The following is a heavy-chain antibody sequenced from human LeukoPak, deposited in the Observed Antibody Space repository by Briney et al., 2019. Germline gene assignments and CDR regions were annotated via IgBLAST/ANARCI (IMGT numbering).Heavy chain of an antibody. Sequence: SETLSLTCTVSGGSISGHYWTWIRQPPGKGLEWIGQIHYSGRPDYNPSLKSRVTISVDTSKNQLSLKVTSVTAADTAVYYCARGRYCSADICSGGDAFDIWGQGTMVSVSS. V-gene: IGHV4-59*11. CDR2: IHYSGRP. J-gene: IGHJ3*02. CDR3: ARGRYCSADICSGGDAFDI. D-gene: IGHD2-15*01. CDR1: GGSISGHY.